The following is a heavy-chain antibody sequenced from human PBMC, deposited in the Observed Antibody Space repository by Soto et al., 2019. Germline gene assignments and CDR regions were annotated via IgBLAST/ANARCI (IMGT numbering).Heavy chain of an antibody. V-gene: IGHV4-59*08. Sequence: SETLSLTCTVSSGSISSYYLSWIRQPPGKGLEWIGYIYYSGSTNYNPSLKSRVTISVDTSKNQFSLKLSSVTAADTAVYYCARHFHYCSSTSCFVDYWGQGTLVTVSS. D-gene: IGHD2-2*01. CDR2: IYYSGST. CDR3: ARHFHYCSSTSCFVDY. J-gene: IGHJ4*02. CDR1: SGSISSYY.